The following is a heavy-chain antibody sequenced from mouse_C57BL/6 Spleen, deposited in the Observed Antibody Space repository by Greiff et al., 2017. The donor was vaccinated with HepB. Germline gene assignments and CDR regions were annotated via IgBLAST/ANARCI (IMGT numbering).Heavy chain of an antibody. Sequence: QVQLQQSGPELVKPGASVKISCKASGYAFSSSWVNWVKQRPGKGLEWIGRIYPGDGDTNYNGKFKGKATLTADKSSSTAYMQLSSLTSEDSAVYFCAKSYYGSSYEFDYWGQGTTLTVSS. CDR2: IYPGDGDT. V-gene: IGHV1-82*01. J-gene: IGHJ2*01. D-gene: IGHD1-1*01. CDR3: AKSYYGSSYEFDY. CDR1: GYAFSSSW.